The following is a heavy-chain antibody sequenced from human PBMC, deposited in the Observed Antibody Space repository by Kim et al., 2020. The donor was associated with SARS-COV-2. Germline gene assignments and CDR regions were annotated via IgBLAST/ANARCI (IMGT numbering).Heavy chain of an antibody. CDR2: INAGNGNT. Sequence: ASVKVSCKTSGYTFTNYAVHWVRRAPGQRLEWMGWINAGNGNTKYSQKVQGRVTITRDTSASTAYMDLSSLRSEDTAVYYCARGSEYTRYGMDVWGQGNT. J-gene: IGHJ6*02. CDR1: GYTFTNYA. V-gene: IGHV1-3*01. D-gene: IGHD5-18*01. CDR3: ARGSEYTRYGMDV.